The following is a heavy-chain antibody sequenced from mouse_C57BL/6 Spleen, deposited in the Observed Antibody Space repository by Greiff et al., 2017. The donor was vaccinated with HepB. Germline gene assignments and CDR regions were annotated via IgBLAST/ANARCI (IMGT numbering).Heavy chain of an antibody. J-gene: IGHJ3*01. CDR3: ARCGYRAWFAY. V-gene: IGHV1-64*01. CDR2: IHPNSGST. Sequence: QVQLQQPGAELVKPGASVKLSCKASGYTFTSYWMHGVKQRPGQGLEWIGMIHPNSGSTNYNEKFKSKATLTVDKSSSTAYMQLSSLTSEDSAVDYCARCGYRAWFAYWGQGTLVTVSA. CDR1: GYTFTSYW. D-gene: IGHD2-2*01.